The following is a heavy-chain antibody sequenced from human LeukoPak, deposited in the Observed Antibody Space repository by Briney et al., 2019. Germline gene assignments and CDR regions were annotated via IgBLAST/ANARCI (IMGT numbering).Heavy chain of an antibody. V-gene: IGHV3-74*01. CDR2: INSDGGST. D-gene: IGHD3-3*01. CDR1: GFTFSSSW. J-gene: IGHJ4*02. CDR3: ARSRGLLLPDY. Sequence: PGGSLRLSCAASGFTFSSSWMHWVRQAPGKGLVSVSRINSDGGSTSYADSVKGRFTISRDNAKNTLDLQMNSLRAEDTAVYYCARSRGLLLPDYWGQGTLVTVSS.